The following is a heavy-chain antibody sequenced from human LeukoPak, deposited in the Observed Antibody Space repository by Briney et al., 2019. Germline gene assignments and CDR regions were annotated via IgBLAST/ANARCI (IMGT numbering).Heavy chain of an antibody. D-gene: IGHD3-9*01. CDR1: GFTFSSYG. V-gene: IGHV3-30*18. CDR3: AKGYYFDILSGYSSLDS. Sequence: GGSLRLSCAASGFTFSSYGMHWVRQAPGKGLEWVAVISYDGSNKYYADSVKGRFTISRDNSKNTLYLQMNSLRDEDTAAYYCAKGYYFDILSGYSSLDSWGQGTLVTVSS. CDR2: ISYDGSNK. J-gene: IGHJ4*02.